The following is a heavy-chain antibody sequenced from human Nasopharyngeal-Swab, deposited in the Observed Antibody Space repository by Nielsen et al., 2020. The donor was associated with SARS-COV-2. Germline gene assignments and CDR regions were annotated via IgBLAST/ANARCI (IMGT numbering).Heavy chain of an antibody. V-gene: IGHV4-39*01. CDR2: IYYSGST. D-gene: IGHD6-13*01. CDR1: GGSISSSSYY. Sequence: SETLTLPCTASGGSISSSSYYWGGIRPPTGRGLEWIGNIYYSGSTYHNPSLKSRVTISVDTSKNQFSLKLSTVTAADTAVYYCAGRKPGYSSSWYGGVAYYCMDVWGQGTTVTVSS. J-gene: IGHJ6*02. CDR3: AGRKPGYSSSWYGGVAYYCMDV.